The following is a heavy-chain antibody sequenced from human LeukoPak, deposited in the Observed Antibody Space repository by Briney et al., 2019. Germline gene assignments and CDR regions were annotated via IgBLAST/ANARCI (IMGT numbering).Heavy chain of an antibody. CDR3: AKERNLEIAVAGTIFDY. CDR2: IYSGGDT. V-gene: IGHV3-66*01. D-gene: IGHD6-19*01. Sequence: GGSLRLSCAASGFTVSSNYMGWVRQAPGKGLEWVSVIYSGGDTYYADSVKGRFTISRDNSKNMIYLEMSSLKTEDTAVYYCAKERNLEIAVAGTIFDYWGQGTLVTVSS. CDR1: GFTVSSNY. J-gene: IGHJ4*02.